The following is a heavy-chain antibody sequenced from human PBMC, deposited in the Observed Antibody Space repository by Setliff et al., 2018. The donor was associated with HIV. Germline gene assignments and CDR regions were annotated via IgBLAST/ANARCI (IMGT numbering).Heavy chain of an antibody. J-gene: IGHJ6*03. CDR1: GFTVSTYS. CDR2: LSRGGDNT. CDR3: VKRDRGYNYYYYYYMDV. Sequence: PGGSLRLSCLVSGFTVSTYSLNWARQAPGKRPEYVAALSRGGDNTKYADSVKGRFIISRDTSKNTLYLQMSSLRPDDTAIYYCVKRDRGYNYYYYYYMDVWGKGTTVTVSS. V-gene: IGHV3-64D*09. D-gene: IGHD6-25*01.